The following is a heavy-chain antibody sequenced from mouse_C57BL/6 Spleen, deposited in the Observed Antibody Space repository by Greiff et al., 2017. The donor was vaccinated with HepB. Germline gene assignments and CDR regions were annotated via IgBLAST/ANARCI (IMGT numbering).Heavy chain of an antibody. CDR3: ARALYYYGSRYYAMDY. D-gene: IGHD1-1*01. Sequence: QVQLQQSGPELVKPGASVKISCKASGYAFSSSWMNWVKQRPGKGLEWIGRIYPGDGDTNYNGKFKGKATLTADQSSSTAYMQLSSLTSEDSAVYFCARALYYYGSRYYAMDYWGQGTSVTVSS. CDR2: IYPGDGDT. CDR1: GYAFSSSW. V-gene: IGHV1-82*01. J-gene: IGHJ4*01.